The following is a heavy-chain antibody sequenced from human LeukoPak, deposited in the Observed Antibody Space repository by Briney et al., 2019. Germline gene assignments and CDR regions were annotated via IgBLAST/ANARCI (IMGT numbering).Heavy chain of an antibody. D-gene: IGHD2-2*02. J-gene: IGHJ6*02. Sequence: SETLSLTRTVSGGSISSGGYYWSWIRQHPGKGLEWIGYIYYSGSTYYNPSLKSRVTISVDTSKNQFSLKLSSVTAADTAVYYCARGQVVPAAILSYYYYGMDVWGQGTTVTVSS. CDR3: ARGQVVPAAILSYYYYGMDV. CDR2: IYYSGST. V-gene: IGHV4-31*03. CDR1: GGSISSGGYY.